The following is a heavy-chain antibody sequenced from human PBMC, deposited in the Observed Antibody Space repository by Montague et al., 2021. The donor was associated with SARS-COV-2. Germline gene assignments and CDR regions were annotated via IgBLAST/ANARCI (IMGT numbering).Heavy chain of an antibody. Sequence: SETLSLTCTVSNGSISNYYWNWIRQPPAEGLEWSGYIHYSGSTNYNPSLVSRVIISLGTSENQFSLQLTSLTAADTAVYYCAGSLLNGDLDFWGQGTLVAVSS. CDR2: IHYSGST. CDR1: NGSISNYY. D-gene: IGHD2-15*01. J-gene: IGHJ4*02. V-gene: IGHV4-59*01. CDR3: AGSLLNGDLDF.